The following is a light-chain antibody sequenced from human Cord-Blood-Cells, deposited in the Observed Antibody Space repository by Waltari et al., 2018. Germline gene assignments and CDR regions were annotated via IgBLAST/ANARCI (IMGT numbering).Light chain of an antibody. CDR3: GTWDSSLSAVV. CDR2: DNN. Sequence: QSVLTQPPSVSAAPGQTVTISCSGSSSNIGNNNVSWYQQHPGTAPKLLIYDNNKRPSGIPDRFSGSKSGTSATLGITGLQTGDEADYYCGTWDSSLSAVVFGGGTKLTVL. CDR1: SSNIGNNN. J-gene: IGLJ2*01. V-gene: IGLV1-51*01.